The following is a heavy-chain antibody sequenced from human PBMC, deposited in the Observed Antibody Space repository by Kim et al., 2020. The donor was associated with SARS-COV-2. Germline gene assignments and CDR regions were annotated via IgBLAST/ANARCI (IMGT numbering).Heavy chain of an antibody. Sequence: ASVKVSCKASGYTFTSYGISWVQQAPGQGLEWMGWISAYNGNTNYAQKLQGRVTMTTDTSTSTAYMELRSLRSDDTAVYYCARHDILQDHFDYWGQGTLVTVSS. CDR1: GYTFTSYG. CDR2: ISAYNGNT. D-gene: IGHD3-9*01. J-gene: IGHJ4*02. CDR3: ARHDILQDHFDY. V-gene: IGHV1-18*01.